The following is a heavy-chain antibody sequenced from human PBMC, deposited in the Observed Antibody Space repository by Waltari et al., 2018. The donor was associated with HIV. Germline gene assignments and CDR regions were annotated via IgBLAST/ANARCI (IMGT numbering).Heavy chain of an antibody. CDR2: INPNRGGT. J-gene: IGHJ6*02. Sequence: QVQLVQSGAEVKKPGASVKVSCKASGYTFTGYYMHWVRQAPGQGLDWMGRINPNRGGTNHATKFQGRVTMTRDTSISTAYMELSRLRSDDTAVYYCARGDYCSSTSCYINGMDVWGQGTTVTVSS. V-gene: IGHV1-2*06. CDR3: ARGDYCSSTSCYINGMDV. D-gene: IGHD2-2*02. CDR1: GYTFTGYY.